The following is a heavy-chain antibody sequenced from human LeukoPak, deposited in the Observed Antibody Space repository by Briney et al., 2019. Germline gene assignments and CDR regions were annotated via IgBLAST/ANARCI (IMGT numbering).Heavy chain of an antibody. D-gene: IGHD3-16*02. J-gene: IGHJ4*02. CDR2: IYYSGST. CDR3: ARLLNDYVWGSYRYDFDY. Sequence: SETLSLTCTVSGGSISSSSYYWGWIRQPPGEGLEWIVSIYYSGSTYYNPSLKSRVTISVDTSKNQFSLKLSSVTAADTAVYYCARLLNDYVWGSYRYDFDYWGQGTLVTVSS. CDR1: GGSISSSSYY. V-gene: IGHV4-39*01.